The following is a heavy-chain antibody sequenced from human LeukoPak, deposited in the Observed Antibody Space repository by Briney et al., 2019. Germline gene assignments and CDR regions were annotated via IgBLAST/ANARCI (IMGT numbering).Heavy chain of an antibody. J-gene: IGHJ4*02. Sequence: PSETLSLTCTVSGGSISSSSYYWGWIRQPPGTGLEWIGSIYYSGSTYYNPSLKSRVTISVDTSKNQFSQKLSSVTAADTAVYYCARVDYGGNSRDYFDYWGQGTLVTVSS. D-gene: IGHD4-23*01. CDR1: GGSISSSSYY. CDR3: ARVDYGGNSRDYFDY. CDR2: IYYSGST. V-gene: IGHV4-39*01.